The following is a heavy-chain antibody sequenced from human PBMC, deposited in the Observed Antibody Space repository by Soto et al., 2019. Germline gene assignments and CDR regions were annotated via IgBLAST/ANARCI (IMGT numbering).Heavy chain of an antibody. Sequence: QVQLVQSGAEVKKPGSSVKVSCKASGGTFSSYAISWVRQAPGQGLEWMGGIIPIFGTANYAQKFQGRVTITADESTSTAYMKLSSLRSEDTAVYYCARDRIIYGDYVKGGMDVWGQGTTVTVSS. D-gene: IGHD4-17*01. CDR2: IIPIFGTA. CDR1: GGTFSSYA. V-gene: IGHV1-69*01. CDR3: ARDRIIYGDYVKGGMDV. J-gene: IGHJ6*02.